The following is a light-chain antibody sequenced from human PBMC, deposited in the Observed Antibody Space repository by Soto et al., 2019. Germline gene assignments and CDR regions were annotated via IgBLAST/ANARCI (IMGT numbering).Light chain of an antibody. CDR2: DTN. Sequence: QTVVTQEPSLTVSPGGTVTLTCGSSTGPVTSGHSPYWFQQKPGQAPRTLIYDTNNKHSWTPARFSGSLLGGKAALALSGAQPEDEADYYCLPSDSDARVFGGGTKLTVL. J-gene: IGLJ3*02. CDR1: TGPVTSGHS. CDR3: LPSDSDARV. V-gene: IGLV7-46*01.